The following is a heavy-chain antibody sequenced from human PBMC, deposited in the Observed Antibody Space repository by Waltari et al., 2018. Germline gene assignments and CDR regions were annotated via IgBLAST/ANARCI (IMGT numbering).Heavy chain of an antibody. D-gene: IGHD4-17*01. CDR1: GFSFSDYS. CDR2: ISSSSRYI. Sequence: EVQLVESGGGLVKPGGSLRLSCAAPGFSFSDYSMNWVRQVPGKGLEWVSTISSSSRYIYYGDSVKGRFTVSRDNAKNSLYLQMDSLRGEDTGVYYCARDAVTNFDWFDPWGQGTQVTVSS. V-gene: IGHV3-21*01. J-gene: IGHJ5*02. CDR3: ARDAVTNFDWFDP.